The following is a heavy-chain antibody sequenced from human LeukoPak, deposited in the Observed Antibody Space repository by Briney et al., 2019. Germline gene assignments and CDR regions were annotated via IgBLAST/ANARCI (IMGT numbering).Heavy chain of an antibody. Sequence: SETLSLTCAVYGGSFSGYYWSWIRQPPGKGLEWIGEINHSGSTNYNPSLKSRVTISVDTSKNQFSLKLSSVTAADTAVYYCARGRGSSGWYSRRLYFDYWGQGTLVTVPS. D-gene: IGHD6-19*01. CDR2: INHSGST. V-gene: IGHV4-34*01. J-gene: IGHJ4*02. CDR1: GGSFSGYY. CDR3: ARGRGSSGWYSRRLYFDY.